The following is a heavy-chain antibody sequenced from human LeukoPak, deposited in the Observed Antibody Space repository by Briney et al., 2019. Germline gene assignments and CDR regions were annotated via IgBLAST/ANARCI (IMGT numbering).Heavy chain of an antibody. Sequence: SETLSLTCTVSGGSISSYYWSWIRRPPGKGLEWIGYIYYSGSTNYNPSLKSRVTISVDTSKNQFSLKLSSVTAADTAVYYCARDFQQWTYWGQGTLVTVSS. D-gene: IGHD6-19*01. CDR2: IYYSGST. CDR1: GGSISSYY. CDR3: ARDFQQWTY. J-gene: IGHJ4*02. V-gene: IGHV4-59*01.